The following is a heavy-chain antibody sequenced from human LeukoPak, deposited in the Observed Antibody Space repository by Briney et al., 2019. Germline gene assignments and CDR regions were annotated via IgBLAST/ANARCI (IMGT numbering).Heavy chain of an antibody. V-gene: IGHV1-2*02. CDR1: GYYFTGYY. J-gene: IGHJ3*02. CDR3: ASVRHMVRRKTRDAFDI. CDR2: INPNSGAT. Sequence: GASVEVSCKASGYYFTGYYMHWVRQAPGQGLEWMGWINPNSGATNYAQKFQGRVTMTRDTSISTAYMELSRLTSDDTAVYYCASVRHMVRRKTRDAFDIWGQGTMVTVSS. D-gene: IGHD3-10*01.